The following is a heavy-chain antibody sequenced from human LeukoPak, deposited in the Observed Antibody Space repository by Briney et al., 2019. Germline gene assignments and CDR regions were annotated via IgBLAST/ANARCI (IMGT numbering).Heavy chain of an antibody. D-gene: IGHD2-2*01. CDR2: IYYSGST. CDR3: ARDKKGTSCYDS. J-gene: IGHJ4*02. V-gene: IGHV4-59*01. CDR1: GFTFSSYA. Sequence: GSLRLSCAASGFTFSSYAMSWVRHAPGKGLEWIGYIYYSGSTNYNPSLKSRVTISVDTSKNQFSLKLSSVTAADTAVYYCARDKKGTSCYDSWGQGTLVTVSS.